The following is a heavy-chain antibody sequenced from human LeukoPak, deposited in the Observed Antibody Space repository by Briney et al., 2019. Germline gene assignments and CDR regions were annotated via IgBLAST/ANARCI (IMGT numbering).Heavy chain of an antibody. D-gene: IGHD1-1*01. CDR3: ARTQDGRKRHFDY. J-gene: IGHJ4*02. V-gene: IGHV4-34*01. CDR2: INHSGST. CDR1: GGSFSGYY. Sequence: PSETLSLTCAVYGGSFSGYYWSWIRQPPGQGLEWIGEINHSGSTNYNPSLKSRVTISVDTSKNQFSLKLSSVTAADTAVYYCARTQDGRKRHFDYWGQGTLVTVSS.